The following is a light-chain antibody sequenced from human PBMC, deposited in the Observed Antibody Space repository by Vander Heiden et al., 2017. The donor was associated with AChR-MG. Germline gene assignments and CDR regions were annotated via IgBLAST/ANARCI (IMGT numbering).Light chain of an antibody. CDR3: QQSHSTPYT. Sequence: IQLTHFPSSLSASVGDRVTIPCRASQSIRIYLNWFQQKPGKAPELLIYAASSLQSGVPSRFTGSGFGTDFSLTISSLQPEDFATYYCQQSHSTPYTFGQGTKLEVK. CDR1: QSIRIY. J-gene: IGKJ2*01. V-gene: IGKV1-39*01. CDR2: AAS.